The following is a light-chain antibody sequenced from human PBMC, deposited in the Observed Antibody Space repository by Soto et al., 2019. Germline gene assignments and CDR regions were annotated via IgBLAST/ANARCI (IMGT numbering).Light chain of an antibody. CDR3: QQYNSYSPT. CDR1: QSISSW. V-gene: IGKV1-5*03. J-gene: IGKJ1*01. Sequence: DIQITQSPSSLSLAVVERFTLTCRASQSISSWLAWYQQKPGKAPKLLIYKASSLESGVPSRFSGSGSGTEFTLTISSLQPDDFATYYCQQYNSYSPTFGQGTKVDIK. CDR2: KAS.